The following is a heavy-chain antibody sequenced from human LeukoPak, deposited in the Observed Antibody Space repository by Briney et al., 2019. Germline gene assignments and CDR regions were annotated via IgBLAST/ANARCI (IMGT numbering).Heavy chain of an antibody. CDR1: GYTFTGYY. V-gene: IGHV1-2*02. D-gene: IGHD4-17*01. CDR2: INPNSGGT. Sequence: GASVKVSCKASGYTFTGYYMHWVRQAPGQGLEWMGWINPNSGGTNYAQKFQGRVTMTRDTSICTAYMELTRLRSDDTAVYYCARAIAGTSRRPGDYWFDPWGQGTLVTVSS. CDR3: ARAIAGTSRRPGDYWFDP. J-gene: IGHJ5*02.